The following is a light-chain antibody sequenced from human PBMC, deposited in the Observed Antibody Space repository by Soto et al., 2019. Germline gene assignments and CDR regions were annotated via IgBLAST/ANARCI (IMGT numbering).Light chain of an antibody. CDR3: SSYAGSNNHVV. Sequence: QSVLTQPPSASGSPGQSVTISCTGTSSDVGAYNYVSWYQQHPGKAPKLMIYEVTERPSGVPYRFSGSKSGNTASLTVSGLQAEDEADYYCSSYAGSNNHVVFGGGTKVTVL. CDR2: EVT. CDR1: SSDVGAYNY. J-gene: IGLJ2*01. V-gene: IGLV2-8*01.